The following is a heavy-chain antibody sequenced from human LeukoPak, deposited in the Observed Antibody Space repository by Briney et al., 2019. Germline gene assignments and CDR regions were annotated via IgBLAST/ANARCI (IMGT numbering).Heavy chain of an antibody. CDR1: GFTFSSYS. D-gene: IGHD3-10*01. CDR3: ARDPPFRVGMDV. J-gene: IGHJ6*02. CDR2: ISSSSSYI. V-gene: IGHV3-21*01. Sequence: KSGGSLRLSCAASGFTFSSYSMNWVRQAPGKGLEWVSSISSSSSYIYYADSVKGRFTISRDNAKNSLYLQMNSLRAEDTAVYYCARDPPFRVGMDVWGQGTTVTVSS.